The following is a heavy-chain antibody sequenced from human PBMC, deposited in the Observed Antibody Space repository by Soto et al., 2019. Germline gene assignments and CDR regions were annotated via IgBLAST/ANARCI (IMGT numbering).Heavy chain of an antibody. Sequence: SETLSLTCTVSGGSFKSGSYSWSWIRQPPGKGLEWIGYVYHTGRTSYNPSLKSRVSISMDTSKNQFSLNLDSVTAADTAVYYCARGRTYGGDDAFDIWGQGTMVTVS. J-gene: IGHJ3*02. CDR1: GGSFKSGSYS. V-gene: IGHV4-61*01. CDR2: VYHTGRT. CDR3: ARGRTYGGDDAFDI. D-gene: IGHD4-17*01.